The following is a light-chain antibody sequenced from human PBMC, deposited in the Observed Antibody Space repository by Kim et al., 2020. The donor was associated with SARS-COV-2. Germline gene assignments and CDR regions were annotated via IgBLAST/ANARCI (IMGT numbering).Light chain of an antibody. V-gene: IGLV3-27*01. Sequence: VSTERTTRMTCSGEVRAKKYARWFQQKPGQAPVLVIYKDSERPTGIPERFSGSSTGTTVTLTISGAQGEDEADYYCYSAADNNWVFGGGTQLTVL. J-gene: IGLJ3*02. CDR2: KDS. CDR1: VRAKKY. CDR3: YSAADNNWV.